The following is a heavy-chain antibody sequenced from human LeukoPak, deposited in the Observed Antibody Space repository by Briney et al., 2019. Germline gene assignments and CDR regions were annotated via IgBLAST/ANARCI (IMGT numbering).Heavy chain of an antibody. J-gene: IGHJ4*02. CDR1: GGSISSHY. V-gene: IGHV4-59*11. CDR3: AREVYSSSFLFFDY. Sequence: SETLSLTCTVSGGSISSHYWSWIRQPPGKGLEWMGYIYYSGSTNYNPSLKSRVTISVDTSKNQFSLKLSSVTAADTAVYYCAREVYSSSFLFFDYWGQGTLVTVSS. CDR2: IYYSGST. D-gene: IGHD6-6*01.